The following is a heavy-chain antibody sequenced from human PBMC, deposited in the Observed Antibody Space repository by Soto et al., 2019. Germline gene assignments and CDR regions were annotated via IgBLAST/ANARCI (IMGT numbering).Heavy chain of an antibody. CDR2: IIPIFGTA. V-gene: IGHV1-69*01. CDR3: ARDWRVPPPYYYYGMDV. Sequence: QVQLVQSGAEVKKPGSSVKVSCKASGGTFSSYAISWVRQAPGQGLEWMGGIIPIFGTANYAQKFQGRVTITADESTSTAYMELSSLRSEDTAVYYCARDWRVPPPYYYYGMDVWGQGPTVTVSS. J-gene: IGHJ6*02. D-gene: IGHD3-3*01. CDR1: GGTFSSYA.